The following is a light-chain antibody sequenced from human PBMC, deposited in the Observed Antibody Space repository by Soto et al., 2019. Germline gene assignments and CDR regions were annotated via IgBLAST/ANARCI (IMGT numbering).Light chain of an antibody. V-gene: IGLV2-8*01. CDR3: CSYTVGDKVI. Sequence: QSALTQPPSVSGSPPPPPPTPPPPPSYDVGGYNYVSWYQQHPGKAPKVIIYEVDKRPSGVPDRFTGSKSGYTASLTVSGLLAEDEADYFCCSYTVGDKVIFGGGTQLTVL. CDR1: SYDVGGYNY. J-gene: IGLJ2*01. CDR2: EVD.